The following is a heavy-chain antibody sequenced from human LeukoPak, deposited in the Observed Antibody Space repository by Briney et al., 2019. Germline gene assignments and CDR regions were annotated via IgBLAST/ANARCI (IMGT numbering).Heavy chain of an antibody. CDR1: GGSISSGGYY. CDR2: IYHSGST. V-gene: IGHV4-30-2*01. CDR3: ARYYDFWSGVPPDAFDI. Sequence: PSETLSLTCTVSGGSISSGGYYWSWIRQPPGKGLEWIGYIYHSGSTYYNPSLKSRVTISVDRSKNQFSLKLSSVTAADTAVYYCARYYDFWSGVPPDAFDIWGQGTMVTVSS. J-gene: IGHJ3*02. D-gene: IGHD3-3*01.